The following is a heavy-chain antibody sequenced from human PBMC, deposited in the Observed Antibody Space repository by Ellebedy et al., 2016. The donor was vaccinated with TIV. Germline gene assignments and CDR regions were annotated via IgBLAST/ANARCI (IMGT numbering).Heavy chain of an antibody. V-gene: IGHV3-48*01. CDR2: ISSRPSTI. J-gene: IGHJ4*02. Sequence: GESLKISCAASGFTFSNYSMNWVRQAPGKGLEWVSYISSRPSTIYYADSVKGRFTISRDNAKNSLYLQMNSLRAEDTAVYYCARGIYYYDSSGYFDYWGQGTLVTVSS. CDR3: ARGIYYYDSSGYFDY. D-gene: IGHD3-22*01. CDR1: GFTFSNYS.